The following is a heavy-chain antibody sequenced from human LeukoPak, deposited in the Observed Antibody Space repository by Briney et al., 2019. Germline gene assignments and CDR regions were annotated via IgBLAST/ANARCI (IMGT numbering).Heavy chain of an antibody. D-gene: IGHD3-22*01. J-gene: IGHJ4*02. V-gene: IGHV4-59*08. CDR1: GGSISSYY. Sequence: PSETLSLTCTVSGGSISSYYWSWIRQPPGKGLEWIGYIYYSGSTNYNPSHKSRVTISVDTPKNQFSLKLSSVTAADTAVYYCARQGSYYYDSSGYYPFDYWGQGTLVTVSS. CDR2: IYYSGST. CDR3: ARQGSYYYDSSGYYPFDY.